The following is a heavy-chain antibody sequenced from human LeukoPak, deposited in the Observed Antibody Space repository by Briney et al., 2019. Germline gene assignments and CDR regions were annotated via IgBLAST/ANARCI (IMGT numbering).Heavy chain of an antibody. CDR2: ISVNGETT. Sequence: PGGSLRLSCVVSGFSVSSFGMSWVRQAPGKGLEWISAISVNGETTWYADSVRGRFIISRDNSKNTLYLQLSSLRAEDTAVYYCAQGFSSGWYPYWGQGSLVSVSS. V-gene: IGHV3-23*01. J-gene: IGHJ4*02. CDR3: AQGFSSGWYPY. D-gene: IGHD6-19*01. CDR1: GFSVSSFG.